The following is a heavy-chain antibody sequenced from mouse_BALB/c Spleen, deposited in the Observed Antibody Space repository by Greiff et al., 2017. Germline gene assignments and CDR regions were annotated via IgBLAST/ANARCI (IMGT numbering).Heavy chain of an antibody. Sequence: LEESGPELVKPGASVKMSCKASGYTFTSYVMHWVKQKPGQGLEWIGYINPYNDGTKYNEKFKGKATLTSDKSSSTAYMELSSLTSEDSAVYYCAREGVRRYFDVWGAGTTVTVSS. CDR3: AREGVRRYFDV. V-gene: IGHV1-14*01. D-gene: IGHD2-14*01. CDR2: INPYNDGT. CDR1: GYTFTSYV. J-gene: IGHJ1*01.